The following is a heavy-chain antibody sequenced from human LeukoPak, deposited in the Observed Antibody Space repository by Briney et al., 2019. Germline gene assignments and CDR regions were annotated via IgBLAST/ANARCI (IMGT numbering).Heavy chain of an antibody. Sequence: GGSLRLSCAASGFTFNNYWMSWVRQAPGKGLEWVSVIYSGGSTYYADSVKGRFTISRDNSKNTLYLQMNSLRAEDTAVYYCARGSIAAAGTDFDYWGQGTLVTVSS. CDR1: GFTFNNYW. V-gene: IGHV3-53*01. CDR2: IYSGGST. D-gene: IGHD6-13*01. CDR3: ARGSIAAAGTDFDY. J-gene: IGHJ4*02.